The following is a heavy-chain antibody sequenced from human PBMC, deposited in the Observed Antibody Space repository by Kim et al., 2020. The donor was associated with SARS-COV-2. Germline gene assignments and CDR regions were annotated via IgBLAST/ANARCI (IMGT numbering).Heavy chain of an antibody. V-gene: IGHV3-23*01. CDR3: AKASDGGGVPAAMGWVDY. Sequence: KGRFTIARENSKNTLYLQRNSLRAEDTAVYYCAKASDGGGVPAAMGWVDYWGQGTLVTVSS. D-gene: IGHD2-2*01. J-gene: IGHJ4*02.